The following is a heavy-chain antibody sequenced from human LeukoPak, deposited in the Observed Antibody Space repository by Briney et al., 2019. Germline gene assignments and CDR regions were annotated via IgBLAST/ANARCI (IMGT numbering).Heavy chain of an antibody. CDR2: IYYSGST. D-gene: IGHD3-22*01. CDR3: ARHYYDSSGYYYNYFDY. V-gene: IGHV4-59*08. Sequence: ETLSLTCTVSGGSISSYYWSWIRQPPGKGLEWIGYIYYSGSTNYNPSLKSRVTISVDTSKNQFSLKLSSVTAADTAVYYCARHYYDSSGYYYNYFDYWGQGTLVTVSS. CDR1: GGSISSYY. J-gene: IGHJ4*02.